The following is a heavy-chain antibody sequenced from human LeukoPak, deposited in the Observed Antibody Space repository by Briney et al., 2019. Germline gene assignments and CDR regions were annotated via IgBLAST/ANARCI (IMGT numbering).Heavy chain of an antibody. CDR2: INPSGGST. CDR3: ARETHLSGSYSETFDY. D-gene: IGHD1-26*01. CDR1: GYTFTSYY. J-gene: IGHJ4*02. V-gene: IGHV1-46*01. Sequence: GASVKVSCKASGYTFTSYYMHWVRQAPGQGLEWMGIINPSGGSTSYAQKFQGRVTMTRDTSTSTVYMELSSLRSEDTAVYYCARETHLSGSYSETFDYWGQGTLVTVSS.